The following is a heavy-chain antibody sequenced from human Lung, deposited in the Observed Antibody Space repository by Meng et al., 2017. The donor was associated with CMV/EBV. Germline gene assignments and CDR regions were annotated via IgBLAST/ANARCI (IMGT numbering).Heavy chain of an antibody. Sequence: GGSLRLPCAASGFTFSAYAMNWVRQAPRKGLEWVSSISTTSSDIYYADSVKGRLTISRDNAKNSLYLQMNSLRAEETAVYYCARSWDGMDVWGQGTTVTVSS. CDR2: ISTTSSDI. CDR1: GFTFSAYA. CDR3: ARSWDGMDV. V-gene: IGHV3-21*06. J-gene: IGHJ6*02.